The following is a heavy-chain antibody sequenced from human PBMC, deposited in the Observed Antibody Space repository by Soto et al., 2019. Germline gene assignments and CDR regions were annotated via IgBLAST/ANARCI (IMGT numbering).Heavy chain of an antibody. CDR2: ISGSGGST. J-gene: IGHJ4*02. CDR3: AKDFWNDDVGRLDY. V-gene: IGHV3-23*01. D-gene: IGHD1-1*01. Sequence: EVQLLESGGGLVQPGGSLRLSCAASGFTFNTYAMNWVRQAPGKGLEWVSAISGSGGSTYYADSVKGRFTISRDNSKNTLYLQMNSLRAEDTAVYCCAKDFWNDDVGRLDYWGQGTLVTVSS. CDR1: GFTFNTYA.